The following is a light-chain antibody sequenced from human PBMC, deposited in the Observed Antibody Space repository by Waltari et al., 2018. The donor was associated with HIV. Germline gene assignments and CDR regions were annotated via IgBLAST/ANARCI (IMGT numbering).Light chain of an antibody. Sequence: QSALTQPRSVSGSPGQSVTISCTGTSSDVGGYNFVSWYQQHPGKAPKLVIYDVSKWPSGVPERFAGATAGNTAALTISGLQAEDEADYCCCSYTGSYTWVFGGGTELTVL. CDR1: SSDVGGYNF. J-gene: IGLJ3*02. CDR2: DVS. CDR3: CSYTGSYTWV. V-gene: IGLV2-11*01.